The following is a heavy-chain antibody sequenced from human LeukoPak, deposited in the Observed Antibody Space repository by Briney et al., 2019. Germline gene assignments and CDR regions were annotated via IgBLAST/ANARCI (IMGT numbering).Heavy chain of an antibody. J-gene: IGHJ6*02. CDR1: GRSISSYY. CDR3: ARASKLDYAYSSGWGYYYYYGMDV. Sequence: SETLSLTCTVSGRSISSYYWRWIRQPPGKELEWIGYIYYSGRNNYNPSLKSRVTISVDTSKNQFSLKLSSVTAADTAVYYCARASKLDYAYSSGWGYYYYYGMDVWGQGTTVTVSS. CDR2: IYYSGRN. V-gene: IGHV4-59*01. D-gene: IGHD6-19*01.